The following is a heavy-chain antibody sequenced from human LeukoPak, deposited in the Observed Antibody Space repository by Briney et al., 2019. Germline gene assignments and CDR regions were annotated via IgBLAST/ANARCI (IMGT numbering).Heavy chain of an antibody. V-gene: IGHV4-4*07. CDR2: IYSSGST. Sequence: SETLSLTCTVSGGSISSYYWSWIRQPAGKGLEWIGHIYSSGSTNYNPSLRSRVTMSVDTSKNQFSLKLSSVTAADTAVYYCARGGDDYVWGSYRFWGQGTLVTVSS. D-gene: IGHD3-16*02. CDR1: GGSISSYY. CDR3: ARGGDDYVWGSYRF. J-gene: IGHJ4*02.